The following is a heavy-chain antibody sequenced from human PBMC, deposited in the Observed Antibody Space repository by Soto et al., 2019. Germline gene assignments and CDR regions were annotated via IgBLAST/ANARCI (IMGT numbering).Heavy chain of an antibody. V-gene: IGHV2-5*02. CDR2: IYWDDDK. CDR3: AHSQYSSGWAYYYYGMDV. J-gene: IGHJ6*02. CDR1: GFSLSTSGVG. Sequence: QITLKESGPTLVKPTQTLTLTCTFSGFSLSTSGVGVGWIRQPPGKALEWLALIYWDDDKRYSPSLKSRLTTTKDTSKNQVVLTMTNMDPVDTATYYCAHSQYSSGWAYYYYGMDVWGQGTTVTVSS. D-gene: IGHD6-19*01.